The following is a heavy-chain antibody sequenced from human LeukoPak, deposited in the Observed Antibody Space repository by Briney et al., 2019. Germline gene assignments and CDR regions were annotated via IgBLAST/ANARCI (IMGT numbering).Heavy chain of an antibody. Sequence: SETLSLTCTVAGGSINAVGNYWSWIRQHPGKGLEWIGDVYYYRGSTHYTPSLKSRLTISIDTSKNQFSLRLSSVTAADTAVYFCARLFASGGYYSLDYWGQGTLVTVSS. D-gene: IGHD3-22*01. CDR2: VYYYRGST. CDR3: ARLFASGGYYSLDY. J-gene: IGHJ4*02. V-gene: IGHV4-31*03. CDR1: GGSINAVGNY.